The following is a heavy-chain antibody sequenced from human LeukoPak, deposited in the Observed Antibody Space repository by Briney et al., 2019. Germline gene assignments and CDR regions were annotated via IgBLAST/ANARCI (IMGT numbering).Heavy chain of an antibody. V-gene: IGHV4-30-2*01. D-gene: IGHD2-8*01. CDR1: GGSISSAAYA. J-gene: IGHJ4*02. CDR3: AGDDNGGYCFDY. CDR2: IHHTGST. Sequence: SQTLSLTCAVSGGSISSAAYAWSWIRQPLGKGLELIGYIHHTGSTNYIPSLKSRVTISLDRSKNQFSLEMSSVTAADTAVYYCAGDDNGGYCFDYWGQGTLVTVSS.